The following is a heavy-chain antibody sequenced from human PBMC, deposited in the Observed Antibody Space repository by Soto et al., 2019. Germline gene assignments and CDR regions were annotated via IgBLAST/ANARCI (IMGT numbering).Heavy chain of an antibody. J-gene: IGHJ4*02. CDR3: ARVAVVVVAAIYYFDY. Sequence: GGSLRLSCAASGFTFSSYSMNWVRQAPGKGLEWVASISSDSSDIYYADSVKGRFTISRDNAKNSLYLQMNSLRAEDTAVYYCARVAVVVVAAIYYFDYWGQGTLVTVSS. V-gene: IGHV3-21*01. CDR1: GFTFSSYS. D-gene: IGHD2-15*01. CDR2: ISSDSSDI.